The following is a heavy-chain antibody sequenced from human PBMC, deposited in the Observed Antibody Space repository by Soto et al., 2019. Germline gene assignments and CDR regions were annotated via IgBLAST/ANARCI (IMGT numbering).Heavy chain of an antibody. Sequence: QVQLQESGPGLVKPSQTLSLTCNVSGGSISSGTSYWTWIRQHPGEGLEWIGHIYFTGATYSNPALRSRITMSVETSKNQFSLKLTSVTAADTANYYCASIPRRGYSYGIDYWGQGTLVTVSS. CDR2: IYFTGAT. D-gene: IGHD2-21*02. CDR1: GGSISSGTSY. CDR3: ASIPRRGYSYGIDY. V-gene: IGHV4-31*03. J-gene: IGHJ4*02.